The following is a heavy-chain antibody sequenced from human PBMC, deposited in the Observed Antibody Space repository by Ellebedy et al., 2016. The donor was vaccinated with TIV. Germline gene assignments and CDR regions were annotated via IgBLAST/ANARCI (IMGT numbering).Heavy chain of an antibody. J-gene: IGHJ5*02. CDR2: VYNSGST. Sequence: SETLSLTCTVSGGSISSYFWSWIRQPPGKGLEWIGYVYNSGSTNYNPSLKSRVTISIDTSKNQFSLKLSSVTTADTAVYYCARDNYDILTGSHNWFDPWGQGTLVTVSS. CDR1: GGSISSYF. D-gene: IGHD3-9*01. CDR3: ARDNYDILTGSHNWFDP. V-gene: IGHV4-59*01.